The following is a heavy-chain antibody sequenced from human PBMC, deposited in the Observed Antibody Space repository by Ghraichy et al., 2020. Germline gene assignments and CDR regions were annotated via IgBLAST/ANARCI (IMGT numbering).Heavy chain of an antibody. V-gene: IGHV4-59*13. D-gene: IGHD3-3*01. J-gene: IGHJ5*02. CDR2: IHYTGKS. CDR1: TGSISSYY. Sequence: SETLSLTCTFSTGSISSYYWTWLRQSPGKGLEWIGNIHYTGKSNYHPALKSLVTMSIDTSRNQFSLWLQSVTAADTAMYYCAGDVAYDFWTGRNWFGPWGQGTPVTVSS. CDR3: AGDVAYDFWTGRNWFGP.